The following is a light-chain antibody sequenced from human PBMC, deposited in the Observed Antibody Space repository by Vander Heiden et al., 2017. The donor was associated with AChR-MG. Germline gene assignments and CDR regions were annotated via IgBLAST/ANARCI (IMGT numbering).Light chain of an antibody. V-gene: IGLV1-51*01. CDR2: DNT. J-gene: IGLJ1*01. Sequence: QSVLTQPPSVSAAPGQKVTISCSGTNSNIGNNYVSWFQQFPRTAPKVLISDNTKRPSGIPDRFSGSKSGTSATLGITGLQTGDEADYYCGTWDDSLRAYVFGTGTKVT. CDR3: GTWDDSLRAYV. CDR1: NSNIGNNY.